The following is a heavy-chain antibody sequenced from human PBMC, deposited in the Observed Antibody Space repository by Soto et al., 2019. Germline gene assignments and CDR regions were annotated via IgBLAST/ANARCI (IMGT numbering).Heavy chain of an antibody. Sequence: ASVKVSCKACGYTFTSYAMHWARQAPGQRLEWMGWINAGNGNTKYSQKFQGRVTITRDTSASTAYMELSSLRSEDTAVYYCARGGDIVVVPAAMGWFDPWGQGTLVTVSS. CDR1: GYTFTSYA. CDR2: INAGNGNT. J-gene: IGHJ5*02. CDR3: ARGGDIVVVPAAMGWFDP. V-gene: IGHV1-3*01. D-gene: IGHD2-2*01.